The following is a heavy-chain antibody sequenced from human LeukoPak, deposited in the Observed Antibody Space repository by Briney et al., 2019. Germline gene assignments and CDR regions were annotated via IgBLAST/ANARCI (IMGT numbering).Heavy chain of an antibody. J-gene: IGHJ4*02. D-gene: IGHD2-8*02. Sequence: GGSLRLSCAASGFAITNYWMHWVRQAPGQGLVWVSRISSDGTTTNYADSVRGRFTISRDNAKNMLYLQMNSLRAEDTAIYYCVVIVLGWGQGTLVTVSS. CDR2: ISSDGTTT. V-gene: IGHV3-74*01. CDR1: GFAITNYW. CDR3: VVIVLG.